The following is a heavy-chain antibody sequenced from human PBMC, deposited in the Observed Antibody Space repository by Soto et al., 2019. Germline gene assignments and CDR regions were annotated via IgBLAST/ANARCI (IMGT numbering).Heavy chain of an antibody. J-gene: IGHJ4*02. CDR3: AIPADYGGNSRFDF. V-gene: IGHV5-51*01. CDR2: IYPGDSDT. D-gene: IGHD4-17*01. CDR1: GYSFTNYW. Sequence: GESLQISCKGSGYSFTNYWNGWVRQMPGKGLEWMGTIYPGDSDTRYSPSFQGQVTISADKSISTAYLQWSSLKASDTAMYYCAIPADYGGNSRFDFWGQGTLVTVSS.